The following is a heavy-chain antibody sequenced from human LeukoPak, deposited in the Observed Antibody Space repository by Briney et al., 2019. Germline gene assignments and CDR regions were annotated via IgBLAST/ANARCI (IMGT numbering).Heavy chain of an antibody. V-gene: IGHV3-21*01. Sequence: SGGSLRLSCAASGFTFSSYSMNWVRQAPGKGLEWVSSISSSSSYIYYAGSVKGRFTISRDNAKNSLYLQMNSLRAEDTAVYYCARSMTTVTTVDYWDQGTLVTVSS. CDR2: ISSSSSYI. CDR3: ARSMTTVTTVDY. D-gene: IGHD4-17*01. J-gene: IGHJ4*02. CDR1: GFTFSSYS.